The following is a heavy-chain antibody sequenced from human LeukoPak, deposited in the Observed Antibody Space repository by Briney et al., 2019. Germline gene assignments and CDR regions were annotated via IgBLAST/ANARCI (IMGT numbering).Heavy chain of an antibody. Sequence: PGGSLRLSCAASGFTFSSNSMNWVRQAPGKGLEWVSSISSSSSYIYYANSGKGRFTISRDNAKNSLYLQMNSLRAEDTAVYDCAREDRSWYYDFWSGPRDFDYWGQGTLVTVSS. J-gene: IGHJ4*02. CDR3: AREDRSWYYDFWSGPRDFDY. D-gene: IGHD3-3*01. V-gene: IGHV3-21*01. CDR1: GFTFSSNS. CDR2: ISSSSSYI.